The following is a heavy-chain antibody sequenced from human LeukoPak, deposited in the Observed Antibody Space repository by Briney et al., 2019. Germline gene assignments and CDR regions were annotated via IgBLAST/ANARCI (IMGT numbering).Heavy chain of an antibody. D-gene: IGHD2-2*01. Sequence: ASVKVSCKASGYTFTSYAMHWVRQAPGQRLEWMGWINAGNGNTKYSQKFQGRVTITRDTSASTACMELSSLRSEDTAVYYCAKDPRDIVVVPAALDYYYYMDVWGKGTTVTVSS. J-gene: IGHJ6*03. CDR1: GYTFTSYA. CDR2: INAGNGNT. CDR3: AKDPRDIVVVPAALDYYYYMDV. V-gene: IGHV1-3*01.